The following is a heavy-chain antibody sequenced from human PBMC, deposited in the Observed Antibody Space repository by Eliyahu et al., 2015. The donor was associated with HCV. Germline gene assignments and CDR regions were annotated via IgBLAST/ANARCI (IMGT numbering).Heavy chain of an antibody. CDR3: AKIRTSAWSPFDY. Sequence: QLQLVESLGYVVEPGRSLRLSCAASGFTFSNYAMHWVRQAPGKGLEWVAVSWYDGSKKYYVDSVKGRFTISRDNSKNTLYLQMNSLRAEDTAVYYCAKIRTSAWSPFDYWGQGTLVTVSS. CDR1: GFTFSNYA. V-gene: IGHV3-33*06. J-gene: IGHJ4*02. D-gene: IGHD2-2*01. CDR2: SWYDGSKK.